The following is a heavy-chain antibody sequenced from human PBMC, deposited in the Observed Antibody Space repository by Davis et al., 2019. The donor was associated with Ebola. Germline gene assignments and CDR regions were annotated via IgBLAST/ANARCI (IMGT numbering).Heavy chain of an antibody. Sequence: GGSLRLSCAASGFTFSSYAMHWVRQAPGKGLEWVAVISYDGSNKYYADSVKGRFTISRDNSKNTLYLQMNSLRAEDTAVYYCATKGIMFGGVNYWGQGTLVTVSS. CDR1: GFTFSSYA. D-gene: IGHD3-16*01. CDR2: ISYDGSNK. J-gene: IGHJ4*02. V-gene: IGHV3-30*04. CDR3: ATKGIMFGGVNY.